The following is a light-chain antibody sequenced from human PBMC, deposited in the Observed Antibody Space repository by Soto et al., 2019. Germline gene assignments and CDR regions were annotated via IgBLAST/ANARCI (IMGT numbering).Light chain of an antibody. V-gene: IGKV3-20*01. Sequence: EIVLTQSPGTLSLSPGERATLSCRASQSVSSSYLAWYQQKPGQAPRLLIYGASSRATGIPDRISGSGSGTDFTLTISRLEPEDFAVYYCQHYDSSPWTFGQGTKVEIK. CDR2: GAS. CDR1: QSVSSSY. CDR3: QHYDSSPWT. J-gene: IGKJ1*01.